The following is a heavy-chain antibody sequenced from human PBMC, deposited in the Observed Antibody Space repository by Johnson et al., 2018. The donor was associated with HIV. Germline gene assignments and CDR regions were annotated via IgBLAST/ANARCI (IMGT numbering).Heavy chain of an antibody. CDR3: AKATTGSDAFDI. CDR1: GFTFSIYK. J-gene: IGHJ3*02. Sequence: VQLVESGRALVQPGGSLRLSCAASGFTFSIYKIHWVRQATGKGLEWVSGISWNSGSIGYADSVTGRFTISRDNAKNSLYLQMNSLRAEDTALYYCAKATTGSDAFDIWGQGTMVTVSS. CDR2: ISWNSGSI. D-gene: IGHD1-1*01. V-gene: IGHV3-9*01.